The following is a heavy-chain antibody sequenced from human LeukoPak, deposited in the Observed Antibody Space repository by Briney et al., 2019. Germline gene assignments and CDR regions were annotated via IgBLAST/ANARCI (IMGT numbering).Heavy chain of an antibody. CDR3: ARGDYGDLLDY. J-gene: IGHJ4*02. Sequence: PGGSLRLSCAASGFTFSSYWMHWVRQAPGKGLVWVSRINSDGSSTSYADSVKGRFTISRDNAKNTLYLQMNSLRAEDTAVYYCARGDYGDLLDYRGQGTLVTVSS. D-gene: IGHD4-17*01. CDR2: INSDGSST. CDR1: GFTFSSYW. V-gene: IGHV3-74*01.